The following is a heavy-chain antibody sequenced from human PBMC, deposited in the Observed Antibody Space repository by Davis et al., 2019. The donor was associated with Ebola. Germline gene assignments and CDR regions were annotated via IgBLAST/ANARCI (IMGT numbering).Heavy chain of an antibody. CDR3: ARRYLRGWYFDL. D-gene: IGHD1-14*01. V-gene: IGHV4-59*11. CDR2: TFNIGPS. J-gene: IGHJ2*01. CDR1: GVSISSHY. Sequence: SETLSLTCTVSGVSISSHYWSWIRQSPGKELEWIGYTFNIGPSNYNPYLQSRVTILLDTSKNQFSLKLTSVTAADTAIYYCARRYLRGWYFDLWGRGTLVTVSS.